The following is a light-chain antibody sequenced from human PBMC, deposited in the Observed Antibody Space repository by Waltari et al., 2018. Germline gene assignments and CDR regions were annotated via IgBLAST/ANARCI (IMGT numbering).Light chain of an antibody. CDR2: DNF. J-gene: IGLJ1*01. Sequence: QSVLTQPPSVSGAPGQTVTIPCIGRSSNIGAAYDVHWYQQLPGTAPKLLIFDNFVRPSGVPDRFSASKSGTSASLAISGLQAEYEADYYCQSYDSLSALYVFGTGTKVSVL. CDR3: QSYDSLSALYV. V-gene: IGLV1-40*01. CDR1: SSNIGAAYD.